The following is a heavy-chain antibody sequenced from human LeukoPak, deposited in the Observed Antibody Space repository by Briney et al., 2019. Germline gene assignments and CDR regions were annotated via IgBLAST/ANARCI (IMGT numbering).Heavy chain of an antibody. CDR3: AKGVRFLEWLPFDP. D-gene: IGHD3-3*01. Sequence: ETGGSLRLSCGASGFTFSSYGMHWVRQAPGKGLEWVAFIRYDGSNKYYADSVKGRFTISRDNSKNTLYLQMNSLRAEDTAVYYCAKGVRFLEWLPFDPWGQGTLVTVS. CDR2: IRYDGSNK. CDR1: GFTFSSYG. V-gene: IGHV3-30*02. J-gene: IGHJ5*02.